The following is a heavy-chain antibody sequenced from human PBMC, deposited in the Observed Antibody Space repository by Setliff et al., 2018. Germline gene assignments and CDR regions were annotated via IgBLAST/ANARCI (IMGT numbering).Heavy chain of an antibody. CDR2: ISAYNGNT. J-gene: IGHJ4*02. CDR1: GYTFTSYG. D-gene: IGHD3-22*01. Sequence: VKVSCKASGYTFTSYGISWVRQAPGQGLEWMGWISAYNGNTNYAQKLQGRVTMTTDTSTSTAYMELRSLRSDDTAVYYCARDRSGAGDYYDSSGYYDYWVQGTLVTVSS. CDR3: ARDRSGAGDYYDSSGYYDY. V-gene: IGHV1-18*01.